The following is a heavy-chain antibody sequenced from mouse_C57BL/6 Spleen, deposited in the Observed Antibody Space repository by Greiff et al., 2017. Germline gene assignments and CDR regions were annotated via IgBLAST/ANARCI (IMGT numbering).Heavy chain of an antibody. CDR1: GYSFTGYY. Sequence: VQLKQSGPELVKPGASVKISCKASGYSFTGYYMNWVKQSPEKSLEWIGEINPSTGGTTYNQKFKAKATLTVDKSSSTAYMQLKSLTSEDSAVYYCARWGAGGYPSWFAYWGQGTLVTVSA. J-gene: IGHJ3*01. D-gene: IGHD1-1*02. CDR2: INPSTGGT. V-gene: IGHV1-42*01. CDR3: ARWGAGGYPSWFAY.